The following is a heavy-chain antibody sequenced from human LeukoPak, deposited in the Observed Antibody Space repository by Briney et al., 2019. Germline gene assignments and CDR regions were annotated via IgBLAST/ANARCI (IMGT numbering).Heavy chain of an antibody. CDR1: GYTFTSYG. V-gene: IGHV1-69*13. D-gene: IGHD3-16*01. Sequence: SVKVSCKASGYTFTSYGISWVRQAPGQGLEWMGGIIPTFGTANYAQKFQGRVTITADESTSTAYMELSSLRSEDTAVYYCARETTYVLQVNWYFDLWGRGTLVTVSS. CDR2: IIPTFGTA. J-gene: IGHJ2*01. CDR3: ARETTYVLQVNWYFDL.